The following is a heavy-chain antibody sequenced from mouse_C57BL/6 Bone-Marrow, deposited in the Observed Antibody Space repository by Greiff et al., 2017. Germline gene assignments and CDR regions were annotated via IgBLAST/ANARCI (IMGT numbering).Heavy chain of an antibody. J-gene: IGHJ3*01. D-gene: IGHD1-1*01. Sequence: QVQLKESGAELVKPGASVKISCKASGYAFSSYWMNWVKQRPGKGLEWIGQIYPGDGDTNYNGKFKGKATLTSDKSSSTAYMQLSSLTSEDSAVYFCARREGSSLAWFAYWGQGTLVTVSA. CDR3: ARREGSSLAWFAY. V-gene: IGHV1-80*01. CDR1: GYAFSSYW. CDR2: IYPGDGDT.